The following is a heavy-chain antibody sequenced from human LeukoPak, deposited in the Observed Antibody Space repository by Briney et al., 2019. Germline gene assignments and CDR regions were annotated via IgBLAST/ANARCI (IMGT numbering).Heavy chain of an antibody. CDR1: GFTFDDHA. J-gene: IGHJ3*02. V-gene: IGHV3-9*01. CDR3: ARASYYYDTSGLGAFDI. Sequence: GGSLRLSCAASGFTFDDHAMYWVRQGPGKGLEWVSGINWDGSRIGYADAVKGRFTISRDSAKNSLYLQMTSLRTEDTALYYCARASYYYDTSGLGAFDIWGQGTLVTVSS. CDR2: INWDGSRI. D-gene: IGHD3-22*01.